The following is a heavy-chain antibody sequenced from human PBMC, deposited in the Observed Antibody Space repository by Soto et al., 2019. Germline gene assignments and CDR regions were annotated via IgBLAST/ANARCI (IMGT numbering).Heavy chain of an antibody. CDR2: ISSSSSYI. CDR1: GFTFSSYS. V-gene: IGHV3-21*01. J-gene: IGHJ5*02. D-gene: IGHD3-22*01. CDR3: RADSSGWNWFDP. Sequence: EVQLVESGGGLVKPGGSLRLSCAASGFTFSSYSMNWVRQAPGKGLEWVSSISSSSSYIYYADSVKGRFTISRDNAKNSLYLQMNSLRAEDTAVYYCRADSSGWNWFDPWGQGTLVTVSS.